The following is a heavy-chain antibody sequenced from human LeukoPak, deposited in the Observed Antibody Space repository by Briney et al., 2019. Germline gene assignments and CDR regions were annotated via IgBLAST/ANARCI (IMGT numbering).Heavy chain of an antibody. V-gene: IGHV3-7*01. CDR1: GFTFSSYW. J-gene: IGHJ6*02. CDR3: ARVSGARIRVFWSGYSDYYGMDV. D-gene: IGHD3-3*01. CDR2: IKQDGSEK. Sequence: PGGSLRLSCAASGFTFSSYWMSWVRQAPGKGLEWVANIKQDGSEKYYVDSVKGRFTISRDNAKNSLYLQMNSLRAEDTAVYYCARVSGARIRVFWSGYSDYYGMDVWGQGTTVTVSS.